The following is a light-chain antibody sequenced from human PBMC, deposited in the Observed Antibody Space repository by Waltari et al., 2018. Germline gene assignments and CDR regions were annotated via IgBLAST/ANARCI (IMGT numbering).Light chain of an antibody. CDR1: RLGGTT. V-gene: IGLV3-21*02. CDR3: QVWERSNNEVI. J-gene: IGLJ2*01. CDR2: DDS. Sequence: SSVLTQSPSVSVAPGQTARITCGGDRLGGTTVPGYRPRPGQAPVLVVYDDSDRPSGIPERISGSNSGNTATLTISRVAAGDEADYFCQVWERSNNEVIFGGGTKLTVL.